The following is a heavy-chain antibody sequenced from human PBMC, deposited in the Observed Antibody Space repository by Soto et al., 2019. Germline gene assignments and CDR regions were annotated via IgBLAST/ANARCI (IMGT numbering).Heavy chain of an antibody. V-gene: IGHV3-23*01. CDR1: GFSFSSYG. Sequence: EVHLLESGGGLVQPGESLRLSCVASGFSFSSYGMSWVRQAPGKGLEWASIISGSGDAKYYADSVKGRFTISRDNSKNTMYLQMDSLRPEDTAVYYCAKDFDSDETSHGPNDYWGQGTLVTVSS. CDR3: AKDFDSDETSHGPNDY. CDR2: ISGSGDAK. J-gene: IGHJ4*02. D-gene: IGHD3-22*01.